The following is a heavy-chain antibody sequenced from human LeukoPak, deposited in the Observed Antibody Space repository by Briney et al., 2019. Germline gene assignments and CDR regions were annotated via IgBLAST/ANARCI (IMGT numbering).Heavy chain of an antibody. CDR2: IYSGGDT. CDR1: GFIVSGTY. CDR3: ARGPSARFFGVAKGAFDI. J-gene: IGHJ3*02. Sequence: GGSLRLSCAASGFIVSGTYMTWVRQAPGKGLECVSIIYSGGDTYYTDSVKGRFTISRDNSKNTLDLQMNSLRAEDTAVYYCARGPSARFFGVAKGAFDIWGQGTMVTVSS. V-gene: IGHV3-53*05. D-gene: IGHD3-3*01.